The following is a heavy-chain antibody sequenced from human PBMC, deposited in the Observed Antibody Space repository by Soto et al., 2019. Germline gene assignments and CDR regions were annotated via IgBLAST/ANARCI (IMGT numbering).Heavy chain of an antibody. D-gene: IGHD6-6*01. CDR2: IGTGYDT. J-gene: IGHJ2*01. V-gene: IGHV3-13*01. CDR3: AREVLDSSSSGWYFDL. CDR1: GFTFSAYD. Sequence: EVQLVESGGGLVQPGGSLRLACAASGFTFSAYDMHWVRQATGKGLEWVSGIGTGYDTYYPGSVKGRFTISRENAKNSLFLQMNSLRVGDTAVYYCAREVLDSSSSGWYFDLWGRGTLVTVS.